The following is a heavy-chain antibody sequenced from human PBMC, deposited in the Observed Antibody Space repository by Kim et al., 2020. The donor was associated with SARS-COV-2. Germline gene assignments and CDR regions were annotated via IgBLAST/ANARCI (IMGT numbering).Heavy chain of an antibody. Sequence: GGSLRLSCAASGFTFSSYAMHWVRQAPGKGLEYVSAISSNGGSTYYANSVKGRFTISRDNSKNTLYLQMGRLRAEDMAVYYCGRGDYDILTGDYNPDTFD. CDR1: GFTFSSYA. J-gene: IGHJ3*01. CDR3: GRGDYDILTGDYNPDTFD. CDR2: ISSNGGST. V-gene: IGHV3-64*01. D-gene: IGHD3-9*01.